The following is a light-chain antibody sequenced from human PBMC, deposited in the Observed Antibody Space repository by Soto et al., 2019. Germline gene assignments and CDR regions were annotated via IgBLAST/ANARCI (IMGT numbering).Light chain of an antibody. Sequence: EIGLKQSPGTLFLSPGERATLSCRASQSISNFLAWYQQRPGQTPRLLIYDSSIRAAGFPARFSGSGSGTDFTLTINNLEPEDFAVYFCQQRSSRPLTFGGGTKVDIK. V-gene: IGKV3-11*01. CDR1: QSISNF. J-gene: IGKJ4*01. CDR3: QQRSSRPLT. CDR2: DSS.